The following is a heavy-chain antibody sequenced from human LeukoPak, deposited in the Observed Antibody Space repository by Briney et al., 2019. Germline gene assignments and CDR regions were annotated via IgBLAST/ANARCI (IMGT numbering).Heavy chain of an antibody. J-gene: IGHJ5*02. D-gene: IGHD3-22*01. CDR1: GYTFTSYG. CDR3: AREDYYDSSGYQNWFDP. CDR2: ISAYNGNT. Sequence: GASVKVSCKASGYTFTSYGISWVRQAPGQGLEWMGWISAYNGNTNYAQKLQGRVTMTTDTSTSTAYMELRSLRSDDTAVYYCAREDYYDSSGYQNWFDPWGQGTLVTVSS. V-gene: IGHV1-18*01.